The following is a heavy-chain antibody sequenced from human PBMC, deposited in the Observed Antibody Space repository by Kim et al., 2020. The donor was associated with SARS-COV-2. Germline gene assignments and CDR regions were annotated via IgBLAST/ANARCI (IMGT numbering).Heavy chain of an antibody. Sequence: GGSLRLSCAASGFTFSSYGMHWVRQAPGKGLEWVAVIWYDGSNKYYADSVKGRFTISRDNSKNTLYLQMNSLRAEDTAVYYCARDGDYYDSKGDYWGQGTLVTVSS. CDR2: IWYDGSNK. CDR1: GFTFSSYG. V-gene: IGHV3-33*01. CDR3: ARDGDYYDSKGDY. D-gene: IGHD3-22*01. J-gene: IGHJ4*02.